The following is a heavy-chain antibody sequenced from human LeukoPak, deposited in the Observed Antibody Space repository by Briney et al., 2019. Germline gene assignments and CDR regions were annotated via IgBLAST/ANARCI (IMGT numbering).Heavy chain of an antibody. Sequence: GASVKVSCKASGGTFSSYAISWVRQAPGQGLEWMGRIIPIFGTANYAQKFQGRVTITTDESTSTVYMELSSLRSEDTAVYYCARDRYSYGYFDYWGQGTLVTVSS. D-gene: IGHD5-18*01. J-gene: IGHJ4*02. CDR3: ARDRYSYGYFDY. V-gene: IGHV1-69*05. CDR2: IIPIFGTA. CDR1: GGTFSSYA.